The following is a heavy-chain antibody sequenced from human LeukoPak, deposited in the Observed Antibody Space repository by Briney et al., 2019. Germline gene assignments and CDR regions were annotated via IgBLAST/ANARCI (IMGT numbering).Heavy chain of an antibody. Sequence: GGSLRLSCAASGFTFNSYTMNWVRQAPGKGLEWISYISTGTSVIYYADSVKGRFTISRDNAKNSLYLQMNSLRAEDTAVYYCARDLEIVVVPAAYYGMDVWGQGTTVTVSS. J-gene: IGHJ6*02. CDR3: ARDLEIVVVPAAYYGMDV. CDR2: ISTGTSVI. D-gene: IGHD2-2*03. CDR1: GFTFNSYT. V-gene: IGHV3-21*05.